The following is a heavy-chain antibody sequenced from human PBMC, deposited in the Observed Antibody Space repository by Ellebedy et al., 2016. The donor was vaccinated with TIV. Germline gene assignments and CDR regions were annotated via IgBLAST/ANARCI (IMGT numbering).Heavy chain of an antibody. D-gene: IGHD5-18*01. CDR3: ARLILDTAMVTAYYYGMDV. CDR1: GFTFISSS. V-gene: IGHV3-48*02. CDR2: ISSSSSTI. Sequence: PGGSRRLSCAASGFTFISSSMNWVRQAPGKGLEWVSYISSSSSTIYYADSVKGRFTISRDNAKNSLYLQMNSLRDEDTAVYYCARLILDTAMVTAYYYGMDVWGQGTTVTVSS. J-gene: IGHJ6*02.